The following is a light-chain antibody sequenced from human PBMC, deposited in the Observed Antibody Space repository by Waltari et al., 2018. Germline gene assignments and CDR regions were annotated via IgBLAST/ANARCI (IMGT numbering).Light chain of an antibody. CDR3: QQRSNWPYT. CDR2: DAS. CDR1: QTVRTF. V-gene: IGKV3-11*01. Sequence: EIVLTQSPATLSLSPGERATLSCRASQTVRTFLAWYQQKPGQAPRLRTFDASSRATGIPAKFRGSGSGTDFTLTVSNLEPEDFAVYYCQQRSNWPYTVGQGTRVDIK. J-gene: IGKJ2*01.